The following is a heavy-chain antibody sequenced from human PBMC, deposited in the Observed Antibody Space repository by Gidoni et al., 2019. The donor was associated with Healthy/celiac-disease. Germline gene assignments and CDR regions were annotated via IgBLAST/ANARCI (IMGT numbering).Heavy chain of an antibody. J-gene: IGHJ4*02. CDR2: INPNSGGT. D-gene: IGHD3-10*01. V-gene: IGHV1-2*02. Sequence: QVQLVQSGAEVKKPGASVKVSCKASGYTFTGYYMHWVRQAPGQGLEWMGWINPNSGGTNYAQKFQGRVTMTRDTSISTAYMELSRLRSDDTAVYYCARVRHFTMVRGVISFDYWGQGTLVTVSS. CDR1: GYTFTGYY. CDR3: ARVRHFTMVRGVISFDY.